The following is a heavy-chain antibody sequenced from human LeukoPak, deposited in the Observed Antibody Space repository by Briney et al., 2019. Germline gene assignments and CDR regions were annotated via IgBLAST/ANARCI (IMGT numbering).Heavy chain of an antibody. CDR3: AKGLLLWFGGAESIEAFDY. Sequence: GGSLRLSCAASGFTFSSYGMHWVRQAPGKGLEWGAFIRYDGSNKYYADSVKGRFTISRDNSKNTLYLQMNSLRAEDTAVYYCAKGLLLWFGGAESIEAFDYWGQGTLVTVSS. J-gene: IGHJ4*02. D-gene: IGHD3-10*01. CDR2: IRYDGSNK. CDR1: GFTFSSYG. V-gene: IGHV3-30*02.